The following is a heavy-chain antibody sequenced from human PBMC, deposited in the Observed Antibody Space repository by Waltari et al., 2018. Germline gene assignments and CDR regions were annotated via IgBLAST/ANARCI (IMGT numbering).Heavy chain of an antibody. D-gene: IGHD3-22*01. J-gene: IGHJ2*01. V-gene: IGHV4-59*01. Sequence: QVQLQASGPGLVKPSETLSLPCTVSGGSISSYYWRWIRQPPGKGLEWIGYIYYSGSTNYNPSLKSRVTISVDTSKNQFSLKLSSVTAADTAVYYCARGQVQAMIVVAIQGYWYFDLWGRGTLVTVSS. CDR3: ARGQVQAMIVVAIQGYWYFDL. CDR2: IYYSGST. CDR1: GGSISSYY.